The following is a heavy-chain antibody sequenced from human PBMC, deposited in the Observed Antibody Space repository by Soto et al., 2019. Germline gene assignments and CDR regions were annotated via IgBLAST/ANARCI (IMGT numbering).Heavy chain of an antibody. D-gene: IGHD3-10*01. J-gene: IGHJ5*02. CDR2: INHSGST. CDR3: AREAWLSWFDP. V-gene: IGHV4-34*01. Sequence: SETLSLTCAVYGGSFSGYYWSWIRQPPGKGLEWIGEINHSGSTNYNPSLKSRVTISVDTSKNQFSLKLSSVTAADTAVYYCAREAWLSWFDPWGQGTLVTVPS. CDR1: GGSFSGYY.